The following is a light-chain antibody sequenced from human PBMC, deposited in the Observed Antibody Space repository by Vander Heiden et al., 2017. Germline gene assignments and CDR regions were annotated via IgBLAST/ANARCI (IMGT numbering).Light chain of an antibody. J-gene: IGKJ3*01. CDR1: QDISHY. Sequence: DIQMTQSPSFLSASLGDRVTIACQASQDISHYLDWYQQKAGKAPKLLISDASNLEKGVPSRFSGSGSGTDFTLTISSLQPEDIGTYYCQQYDDVPFTFGPGTRVDL. V-gene: IGKV1-33*01. CDR2: DAS. CDR3: QQYDDVPFT.